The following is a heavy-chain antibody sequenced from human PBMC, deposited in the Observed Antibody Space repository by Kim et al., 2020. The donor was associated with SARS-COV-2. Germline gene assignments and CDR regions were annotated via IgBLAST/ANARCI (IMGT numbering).Heavy chain of an antibody. V-gene: IGHV1-46*01. Sequence: YAQKFQGGVNMTRDTSTSTVYMELSSLRSEDTAVYYCARAGDILTGYFDYWGQGTLVTVSS. CDR3: ARAGDILTGYFDY. D-gene: IGHD3-9*01. J-gene: IGHJ4*02.